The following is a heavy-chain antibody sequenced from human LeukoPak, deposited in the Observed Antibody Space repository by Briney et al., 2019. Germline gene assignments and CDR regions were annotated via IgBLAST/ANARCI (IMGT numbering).Heavy chain of an antibody. J-gene: IGHJ5*02. CDR2: IKKDGSEK. CDR3: AKYAHGSGTSLDP. D-gene: IGHD3-10*01. CDR1: GFSFSDYW. V-gene: IGHV3-7*01. Sequence: PGGSLRLSCAASGFSFSDYWMSWVRQAPGKGLEWVANIKKDGSEKHYVDSVKGRFTISRDNAKNSVYLQMSSLRAEDTAVYHCAKYAHGSGTSLDPWGQGTLVTVSS.